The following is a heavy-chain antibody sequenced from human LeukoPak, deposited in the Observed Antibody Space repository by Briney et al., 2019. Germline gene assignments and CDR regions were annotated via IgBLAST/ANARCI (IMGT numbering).Heavy chain of an antibody. V-gene: IGHV3-30*04. Sequence: GGSLRLSCAASGFTFSNYAIHWVRQAPGKGLEWVSVITYDGTNKYYADSVKGRFTISRDNSKNTLYLQMNSLRAEDTAVYYCAKSRGSGLFDYWGQGTLVTVAS. CDR3: AKSRGSGLFDY. CDR1: GFTFSNYA. D-gene: IGHD3-10*01. J-gene: IGHJ4*02. CDR2: ITYDGTNK.